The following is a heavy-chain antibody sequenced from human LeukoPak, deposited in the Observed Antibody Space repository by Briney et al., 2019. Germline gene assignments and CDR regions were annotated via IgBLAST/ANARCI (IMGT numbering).Heavy chain of an antibody. CDR2: MSTSVNYI. CDR3: ARDAAKGLYTIVRGVVDY. V-gene: IGHV3-21*01. CDR1: GFIFSDYS. J-gene: IGHJ4*02. Sequence: PGRSLRLSCVTSGFIFSDYSMNWVRQAPGKGLEWVSTMSTSVNYIYYADSVKGRFTISRDNAKKSLYLQMNSLTVEDTAVYYCARDAAKGLYTIVRGVVDYWGQGALVTVSS. D-gene: IGHD3-10*01.